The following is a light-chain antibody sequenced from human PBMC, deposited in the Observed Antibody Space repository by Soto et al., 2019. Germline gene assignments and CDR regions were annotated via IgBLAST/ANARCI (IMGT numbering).Light chain of an antibody. CDR2: TAS. CDR1: QGIGNH. CDR3: QQRNSFPLT. J-gene: IGKJ4*01. Sequence: DIQMTQSPSSLSASVGDRVTITCRASQGIGNHLAWFQQKPGKAPKSLIYTASNLQSGVPSRFSGRGSGPDFTLTISSLQPQDFATYYCQQRNSFPLTFGGGTKVEI. V-gene: IGKV1-16*01.